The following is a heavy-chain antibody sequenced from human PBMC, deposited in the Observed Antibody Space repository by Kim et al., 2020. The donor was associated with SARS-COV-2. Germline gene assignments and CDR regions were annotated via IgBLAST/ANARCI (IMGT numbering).Heavy chain of an antibody. Sequence: SETLSLTCTVSGGSISSSSYYWGWIRQPPGKGLEWIGSIYYSGSTYYNPSLKSRVTISVDTSKNQFSLKLSSVTAADTAVYYCARVLLGDYYDSSGYYYYYYYYMDVWGKGTTVTVSS. CDR2: IYYSGST. D-gene: IGHD3-22*01. CDR3: ARVLLGDYYDSSGYYYYYYYYMDV. J-gene: IGHJ6*03. CDR1: GGSISSSSYY. V-gene: IGHV4-39*01.